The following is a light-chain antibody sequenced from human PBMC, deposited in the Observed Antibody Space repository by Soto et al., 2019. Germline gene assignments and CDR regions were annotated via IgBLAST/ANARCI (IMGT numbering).Light chain of an antibody. J-gene: IGKJ1*01. CDR1: QSISSY. CDR3: QQSYSTPRT. Sequence: DIQMTQSPSSLSAYVGDRVTITCRASQSISSYLNWYQQKPGKAPKLLIYAASSLQSGVPSRFSGSGSGTDFTLIISSLQPEDFATYYCQQSYSTPRTFGQGTKVDIK. CDR2: AAS. V-gene: IGKV1-39*01.